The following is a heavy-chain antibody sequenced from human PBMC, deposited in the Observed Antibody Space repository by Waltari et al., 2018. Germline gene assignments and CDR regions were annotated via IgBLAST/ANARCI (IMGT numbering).Heavy chain of an antibody. CDR3: ARGDSDFREGAS. V-gene: IGHV3-7*01. CDR2: INQDGSGR. Sequence: EVRLVESGGGLVQPGGSLRLSCSTSGFTFCNYWMSWVRQAPGKGLEWVANINQDGSGRYHVDSVKGRFTISRDNAMNSLHLQMNSLRAEDTAVYYCARGDSDFREGASWGQGTLVTVSS. CDR1: GFTFCNYW. J-gene: IGHJ5*02. D-gene: IGHD3-10*01.